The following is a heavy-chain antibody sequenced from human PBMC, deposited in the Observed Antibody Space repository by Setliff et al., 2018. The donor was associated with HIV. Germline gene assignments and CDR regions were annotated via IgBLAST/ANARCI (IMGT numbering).Heavy chain of an antibody. D-gene: IGHD3-22*01. Sequence: PSETLSLTCAVYVGSFSGYYWSWIRQPPGKGLEWIGEISHSGRTNYNPSLKSRVTISVDTSKNQFSLKLSSVTAADTAVYYCARGPLDSSGYRSDAFDIWGQGQWSPS. CDR2: ISHSGRT. CDR1: VGSFSGYY. V-gene: IGHV4-34*01. J-gene: IGHJ3*02. CDR3: ARGPLDSSGYRSDAFDI.